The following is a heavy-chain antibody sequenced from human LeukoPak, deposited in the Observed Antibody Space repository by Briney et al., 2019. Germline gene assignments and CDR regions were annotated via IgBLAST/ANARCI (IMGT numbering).Heavy chain of an antibody. CDR2: ISYDGSNK. CDR3: AKSVGTYYYDSSGYYLDY. J-gene: IGHJ4*02. Sequence: GGSLRLPCAASGFTFSSYGMHWVRQAPGKGLEWVAVISYDGSNKYYADSVKGRFTISRDNSKNTLYLQMNSLRAEDTAVYYCAKSVGTYYYDSSGYYLDYWGQGTLVTVSS. CDR1: GFTFSSYG. V-gene: IGHV3-30*18. D-gene: IGHD3-22*01.